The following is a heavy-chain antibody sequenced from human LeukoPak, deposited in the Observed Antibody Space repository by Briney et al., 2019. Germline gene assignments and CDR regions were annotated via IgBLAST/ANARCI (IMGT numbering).Heavy chain of an antibody. CDR3: ARDKYCSNSYCPASWFDP. J-gene: IGHJ5*02. CDR2: IKQDGSEK. Sequence: GGSLRLSCAASGFTFSSYWMSWVRQAPGKGLEWVANIKQDGSEKHYVDSVKGRFTISRDNTENSLHLQMNSLRVEDTAVYYCARDKYCSNSYCPASWFDPWGQGTLVTVSS. D-gene: IGHD2-15*01. V-gene: IGHV3-7*01. CDR1: GFTFSSYW.